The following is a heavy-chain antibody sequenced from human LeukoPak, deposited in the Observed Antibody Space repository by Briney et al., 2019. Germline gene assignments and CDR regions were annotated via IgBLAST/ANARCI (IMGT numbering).Heavy chain of an antibody. CDR1: GYSFTSYY. J-gene: IGHJ6*03. D-gene: IGHD2/OR15-2a*01. Sequence: AASVKVSCKASGYSFTSYYMHWVRQAPGQGLEWMGIINPSGGSTSYAQKFQGRVTMTRDMSTSTVYMELSSLRSEDTAVYYCARASFNYYYYMDVWGKGTTVTVSS. V-gene: IGHV1-46*01. CDR3: ARASFNYYYYMDV. CDR2: INPSGGST.